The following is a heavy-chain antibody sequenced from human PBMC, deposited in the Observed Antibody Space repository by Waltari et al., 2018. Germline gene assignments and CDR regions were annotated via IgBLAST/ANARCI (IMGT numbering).Heavy chain of an antibody. J-gene: IGHJ5*02. CDR3: ARGGYCSSTSCRHLNWFDP. CDR2: IYYSGST. V-gene: IGHV4-39*07. D-gene: IGHD2-2*01. Sequence: QLQLQESGPGLVKPSETLSLTCTVSGGSISSSSYYWGWIRQPPGKGLEWIGSIYYSGSTYYNPSLKSRVTISVDTSKNQFSLKLSSVTAADTAVYYCARGGYCSSTSCRHLNWFDPWGQGTLVTVSS. CDR1: GGSISSSSYY.